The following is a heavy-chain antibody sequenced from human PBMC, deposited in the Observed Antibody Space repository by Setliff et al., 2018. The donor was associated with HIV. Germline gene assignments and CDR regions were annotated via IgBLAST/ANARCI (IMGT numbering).Heavy chain of an antibody. Sequence: PGESLKISCKASGYTFASQWIAWVRQVPGKGLEWMGIIYPGDSDTRYSPSFQGQVTISADNSKNTLFLQMDSLRVEDTAVYYCARVGSATPASYYFDSWGQGTLVTVSS. J-gene: IGHJ4*02. CDR2: IYPGDSDT. D-gene: IGHD3-16*01. V-gene: IGHV5-51*01. CDR1: GYTFASQW. CDR3: ARVGSATPASYYFDS.